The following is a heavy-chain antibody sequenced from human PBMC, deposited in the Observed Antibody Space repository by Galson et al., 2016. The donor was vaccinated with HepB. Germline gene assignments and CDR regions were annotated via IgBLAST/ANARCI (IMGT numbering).Heavy chain of an antibody. J-gene: IGHJ6*02. CDR3: ARLRSFTLVRGVTRSNGMDV. D-gene: IGHD3-10*01. V-gene: IGHV5-51*01. Sequence: QSGAEVKKPGESVKISCKGSGYSFTSYWIAWVRQMPGKGLEWMGIIYPGDSDIKYSPSFEGQVTISADKSITTAYLQWGSLKASDTAMYYCARLRSFTLVRGVTRSNGMDVWGQGTTVAVSS. CDR1: GYSFTSYW. CDR2: IYPGDSDI.